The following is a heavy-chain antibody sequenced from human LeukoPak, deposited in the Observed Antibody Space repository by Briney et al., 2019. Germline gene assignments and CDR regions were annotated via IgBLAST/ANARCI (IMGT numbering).Heavy chain of an antibody. CDR3: AREVVVITGAFDI. CDR2: INHSGST. D-gene: IGHD3-22*01. Sequence: PSETLSLTCAVYGGSFSGYYWSWIRQPPGKGLEWIGEINHSGSTNYNPSLKSRVTISVDTSKNQFSLKLSSVTAADTAVYYCAREVVVITGAFDIWGQGTMVTVSS. CDR1: GGSFSGYY. J-gene: IGHJ3*02. V-gene: IGHV4-34*01.